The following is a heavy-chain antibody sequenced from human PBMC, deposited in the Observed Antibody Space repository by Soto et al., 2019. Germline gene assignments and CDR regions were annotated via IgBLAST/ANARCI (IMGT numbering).Heavy chain of an antibody. D-gene: IGHD3-3*01. J-gene: IGHJ5*02. CDR1: GGSISSSSYY. CDR3: ARAPRITIFGVVRNWFDP. CDR2: IYYSGST. Sequence: SETLSLTCTVSGGSISSSSYYWGWIRQPPGKGLEWIGSIYYSGSTYYNPSLKSRVTISVDTSKNQFSLKLSSVTAADTAVYYCARAPRITIFGVVRNWFDPWGQGTLVTVSS. V-gene: IGHV4-39*01.